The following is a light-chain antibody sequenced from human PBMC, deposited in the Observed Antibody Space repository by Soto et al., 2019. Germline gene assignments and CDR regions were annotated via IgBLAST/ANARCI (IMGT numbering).Light chain of an antibody. CDR3: CSYAGSSTWV. CDR2: EVN. CDR1: SSDVGSFNL. J-gene: IGLJ3*02. Sequence: QSVLTQPASMSGSPGQSITISCTGTSSDVGSFNLVSWCRQHPGKAPKLMIYEVNKRPSGVSNRYSGSKSGNTASPTISGLQAEDEADYYCCSYAGSSTWVFGGGSKVTVL. V-gene: IGLV2-23*02.